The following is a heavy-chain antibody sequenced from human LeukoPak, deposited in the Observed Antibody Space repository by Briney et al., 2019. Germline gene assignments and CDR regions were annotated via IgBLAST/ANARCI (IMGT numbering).Heavy chain of an antibody. CDR2: INPNSGGT. Sequence: ASVKVSCKASGYTFTGYYMHWVRQAPGQGLEWMGWINPNSGGTNYAQKLQGRVTMTTDPSTSTAYMELRSLRSDDTALYYCARESYNSGSYYNDYWGQGTLVTVSS. J-gene: IGHJ4*02. CDR1: GYTFTGYY. V-gene: IGHV1-2*02. CDR3: ARESYNSGSYYNDY. D-gene: IGHD3-10*01.